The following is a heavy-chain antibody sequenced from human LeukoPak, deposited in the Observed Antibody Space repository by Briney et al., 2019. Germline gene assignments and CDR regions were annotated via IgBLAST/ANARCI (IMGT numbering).Heavy chain of an antibody. CDR3: AKQLTAGGYYFDY. CDR1: GFTFSSYA. Sequence: GGSLRLSCAASGFTFSSYAMSCVRQAPGEGLEGFSGISGGGETTYYADSVKGRFTISRDHSKNPLYLQMNSLRAEDTAVYYCAKQLTAGGYYFDYWGQGTLVTVSS. CDR2: ISGGGETT. J-gene: IGHJ4*02. D-gene: IGHD6-13*01. V-gene: IGHV3-23*01.